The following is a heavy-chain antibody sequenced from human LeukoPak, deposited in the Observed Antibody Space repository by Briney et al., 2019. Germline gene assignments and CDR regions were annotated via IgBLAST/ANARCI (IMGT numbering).Heavy chain of an antibody. CDR1: GGSISSYY. CDR3: ARDPGGYSGYGQGFDY. J-gene: IGHJ4*02. CDR2: IYYSGST. V-gene: IGHV4-59*01. D-gene: IGHD5-12*01. Sequence: SETLSLTCTASGGSISSYYWSWIRQPPGKGLEWIGYIYYSGSTNYNPSLKSRVTISVDTSKNQFSLKLSSVTAADTAVYYCARDPGGYSGYGQGFDYWGQGTLVTVSS.